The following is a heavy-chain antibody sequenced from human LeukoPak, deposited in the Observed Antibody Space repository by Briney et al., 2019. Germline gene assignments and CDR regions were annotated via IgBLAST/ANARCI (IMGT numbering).Heavy chain of an antibody. CDR3: ITGAGYCSGGSCPPGSIFDY. CDR2: ISGSGGST. Sequence: TGGSLRLSCAASGFTFSSYAMSWVRQAPGKGLEWVSAISGSGGSTYYADSVKGRFTISRDNSKNTLYLQMNSLRAEDTAVYYCITGAGYCSGGSCPPGSIFDYWGQGTLVTVSS. J-gene: IGHJ4*02. CDR1: GFTFSSYA. V-gene: IGHV3-23*01. D-gene: IGHD2-15*01.